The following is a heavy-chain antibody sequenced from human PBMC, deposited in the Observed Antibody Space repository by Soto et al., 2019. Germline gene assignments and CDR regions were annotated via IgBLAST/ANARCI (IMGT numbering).Heavy chain of an antibody. CDR3: ARAGYCSSTDCSDFDY. J-gene: IGHJ4*02. CDR2: IYPGDSDT. D-gene: IGHD2-2*01. V-gene: IGHV5-51*01. Sequence: PWEALNISCEGSGYTFTNYWIGWVRQMPGEGLEWMGIIYPGDSDTTYSPSFQGQVTISAAKSISTAYLQWSSLKASDTAIYYCARAGYCSSTDCSDFDYWGQGTEVTVSS. CDR1: GYTFTNYW.